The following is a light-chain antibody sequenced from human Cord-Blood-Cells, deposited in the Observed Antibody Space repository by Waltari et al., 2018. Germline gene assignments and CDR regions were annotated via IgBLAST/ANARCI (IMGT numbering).Light chain of an antibody. J-gene: IGLJ3*02. CDR2: DVS. V-gene: IGLV2-14*03. CDR1: SSHVGGYNY. Sequence: QSALTQPASVSGSPGPSISISCTGPSSHVGGYNYVSWYQQHPGKAPKLMIYDVSNRPSGVSNRFSGSKSGNTASLTISGLQAEDEADYYCSSYTSSSTWVFGGGTKLTVL. CDR3: SSYTSSSTWV.